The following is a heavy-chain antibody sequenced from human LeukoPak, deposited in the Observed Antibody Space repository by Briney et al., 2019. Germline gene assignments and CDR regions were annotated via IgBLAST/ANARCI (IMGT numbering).Heavy chain of an antibody. CDR1: GFTFSSYS. Sequence: GGSLRLSCAASGFTFSSYSMKWVRQAPGKGLEWVSYISSSSSTIYYADSVKGRFTISRDNAKNSLYLQMNSLRAEDTAVYYCAKAVGATVDGAFDIWGQGTMVTVSS. CDR2: ISSSSSTI. J-gene: IGHJ3*02. V-gene: IGHV3-48*01. CDR3: AKAVGATVDGAFDI. D-gene: IGHD1-26*01.